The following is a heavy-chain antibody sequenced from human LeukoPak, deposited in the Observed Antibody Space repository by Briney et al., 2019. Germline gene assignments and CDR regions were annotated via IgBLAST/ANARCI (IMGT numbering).Heavy chain of an antibody. J-gene: IGHJ4*02. CDR2: INHSGST. Sequence: SEKLSLTCTVSAGTICSSSCYWRCIRQPPGKGLEWMGEINHSGSTNYNPSLKSRVTITVDTPKHQFSLKLSSVTAADMAVYYCAGVTETPLYCGSTSCYDLFDYWGQGTLVTVSS. V-gene: IGHV4-39*07. D-gene: IGHD2-2*01. CDR3: AGVTETPLYCGSTSCYDLFDY. CDR1: AGTICSSSCY.